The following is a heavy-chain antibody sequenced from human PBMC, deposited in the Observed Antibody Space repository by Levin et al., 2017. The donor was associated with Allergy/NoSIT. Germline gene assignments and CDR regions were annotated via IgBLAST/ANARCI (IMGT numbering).Heavy chain of an antibody. Sequence: ASVKVSCTASGFTFSSYAMSWVRQAPGKGLEWVSGISGSGDSTHYADPVKGRFIISRDNSKDTVYLQMNSLRVEDTAIYYCAKVGQFLAGGLFDCWGQGSLVTVSS. CDR2: ISGSGDST. CDR3: AKVGQFLAGGLFDC. CDR1: GFTFSSYA. V-gene: IGHV3-23*01. J-gene: IGHJ4*02. D-gene: IGHD3-10*01.